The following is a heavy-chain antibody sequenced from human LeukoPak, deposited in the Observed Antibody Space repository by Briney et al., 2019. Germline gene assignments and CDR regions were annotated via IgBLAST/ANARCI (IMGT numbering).Heavy chain of an antibody. CDR3: AKRGTGYNHFDY. J-gene: IGHJ4*02. CDR1: GFTFSSYG. D-gene: IGHD3/OR15-3a*01. Sequence: GGSLRLSCAASGFTFSSYGVSWVRQAPGKGLEWVSGISGSGGSTYYADSVKGRFTISRDNSKNTLYLQMNSLRAEDTAVYYCAKRGTGYNHFDYWGQGTLVTVSS. V-gene: IGHV3-23*01. CDR2: ISGSGGST.